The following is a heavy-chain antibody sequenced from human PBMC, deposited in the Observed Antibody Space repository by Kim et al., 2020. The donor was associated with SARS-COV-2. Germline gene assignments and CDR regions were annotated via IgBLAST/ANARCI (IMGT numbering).Heavy chain of an antibody. V-gene: IGHV4-59*01. D-gene: IGHD3-3*01. CDR2: IYYSGST. J-gene: IGHJ4*02. CDR1: GGSISSYY. Sequence: SETLSLTCTVSGGSISSYYWSWIRQPPGKGLEWIGYIYYSGSTNYNPSLKSRVTISVDTSKNQFSLKLSSVTAADTAVYYCARSGEGLLPSFDYWGQGTLVTVSS. CDR3: ARSGEGLLPSFDY.